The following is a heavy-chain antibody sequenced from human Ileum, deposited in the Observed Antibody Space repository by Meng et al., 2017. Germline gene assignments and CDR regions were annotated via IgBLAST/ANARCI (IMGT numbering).Heavy chain of an antibody. D-gene: IGHD2-2*01. Sequence: SVKVSCKASGCTFNSYAISWVRQDPGQGREWMGGIIPIFGPANYAQKFQGRVTITKDESKSTAYMELGSLRSEDTTVYSCAASYCSSTSCYEFNYYYGMDVWGQGTPVTVSS. CDR1: GCTFNSYA. CDR2: IIPIFGPA. J-gene: IGHJ6*02. V-gene: IGHV1-69*05. CDR3: AASYCSSTSCYEFNYYYGMDV.